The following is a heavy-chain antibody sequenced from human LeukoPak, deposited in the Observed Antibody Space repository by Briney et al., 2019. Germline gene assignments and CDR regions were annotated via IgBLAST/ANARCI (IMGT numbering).Heavy chain of an antibody. CDR2: ISSNGGST. Sequence: GGSLRLSCAASGFTFSSYAMHWVRQAPGKGLEYASAISSNGGSTYYANSVKGRFTISRDNSKNTLYLQMGSLRAEDMAVYYCARDLAAAGILDYWGQGTLVTVSS. V-gene: IGHV3-64*01. CDR3: ARDLAAAGILDY. CDR1: GFTFSSYA. J-gene: IGHJ4*02. D-gene: IGHD6-13*01.